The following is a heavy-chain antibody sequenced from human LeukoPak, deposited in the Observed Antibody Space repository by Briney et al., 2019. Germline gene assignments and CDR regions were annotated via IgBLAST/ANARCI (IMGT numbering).Heavy chain of an antibody. J-gene: IGHJ4*02. CDR2: MNPNSGNT. D-gene: IGHD2-15*01. CDR3: TRDPHGYCSGGSCYWEGYFDY. V-gene: IGHV1-8*03. CDR1: GYTFTSYD. Sequence: ASVKVSCKASGYTFTSYDINWVRQATGQGLEWMGWMNPNSGNTGYAQKFQGRVTITRNTSISTAYMELSSLRSEDTAVYYCTRDPHGYCSGGSCYWEGYFDYWGQGTLVTVSS.